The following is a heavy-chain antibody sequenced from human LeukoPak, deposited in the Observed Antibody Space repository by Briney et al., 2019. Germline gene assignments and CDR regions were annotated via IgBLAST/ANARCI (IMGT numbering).Heavy chain of an antibody. CDR3: ARLVSGSYTGRGDY. V-gene: IGHV1-2*06. CDR2: INPNSGGT. CDR1: GYTFTGYY. Sequence: ASVKVSCKASGYTFTGYYMHWVRQAPGQGLEWMGRINPNSGGTNYAQKFQGRVTMTRDTSISTAYIELSRLRSDDAAVYYCARLVSGSYTGRGDYWGQGTLVTVSS. D-gene: IGHD1-26*01. J-gene: IGHJ4*02.